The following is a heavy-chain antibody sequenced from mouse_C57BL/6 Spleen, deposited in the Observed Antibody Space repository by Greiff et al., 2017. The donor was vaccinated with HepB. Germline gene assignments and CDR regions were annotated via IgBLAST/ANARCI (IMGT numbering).Heavy chain of an antibody. CDR1: GYAFTNYL. CDR3: ARGEVVAPIFDY. Sequence: QVQLKESGAELVRPGTSVKVSCKASGYAFTNYLIEWVKQRPGQGLEWIGVINPGSGGTNYNEKFKGKATLTADKSSSTAYMQLSSLTSEDSAVYFCARGEVVAPIFDYWGQGTTLTVSS. D-gene: IGHD1-1*01. J-gene: IGHJ2*01. V-gene: IGHV1-54*01. CDR2: INPGSGGT.